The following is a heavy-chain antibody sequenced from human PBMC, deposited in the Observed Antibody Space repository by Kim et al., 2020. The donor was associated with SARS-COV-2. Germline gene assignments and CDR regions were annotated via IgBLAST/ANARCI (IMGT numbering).Heavy chain of an antibody. V-gene: IGHV3-23*01. J-gene: IGHJ4*02. D-gene: IGHD6-25*01. CDR2: ISGGGGST. Sequence: GGSLRLSCAASGFTFSNYAMRWVRQAPGKGLEWVSAISGGGGSTYYADSVKGRFTISRDNSKNTLYLEMSSLRADDTAEYYCARDAPSHNSGWDYWGQGT. CDR3: ARDAPSHNSGWDY. CDR1: GFTFSNYA.